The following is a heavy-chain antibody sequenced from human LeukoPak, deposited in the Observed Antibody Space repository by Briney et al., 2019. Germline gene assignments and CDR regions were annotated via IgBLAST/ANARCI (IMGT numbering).Heavy chain of an antibody. CDR1: ALTLSDYG. J-gene: IGHJ4*02. Sequence: GGPLKLSCEPSALTLSDYGRTWVGRAQGKGLEGVPYISGRSSTIYYADSVKGRFTISRDNAKNSMYLQMNSLRAEDTAVYYCARDRIKSGSYYFDYWGQGTLVTVSS. V-gene: IGHV3-48*01. CDR2: ISGRSSTI. D-gene: IGHD1-26*01. CDR3: ARDRIKSGSYYFDY.